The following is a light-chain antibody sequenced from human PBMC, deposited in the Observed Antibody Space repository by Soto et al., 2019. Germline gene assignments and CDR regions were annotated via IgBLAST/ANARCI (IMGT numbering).Light chain of an antibody. CDR1: SSNIGAGYD. V-gene: IGLV1-40*01. CDR3: QAYDSNLSLV. Sequence: QSVLTQPPSVSGAPGQRVTISCTGSSSNIGAGYDVHWYQQLPGTAPKLLIYGNSNRPSGVPDRFSGSKSGTSASLAITGLQAEDEADYYCQAYDSNLSLVFGGGTKVTVL. J-gene: IGLJ2*01. CDR2: GNS.